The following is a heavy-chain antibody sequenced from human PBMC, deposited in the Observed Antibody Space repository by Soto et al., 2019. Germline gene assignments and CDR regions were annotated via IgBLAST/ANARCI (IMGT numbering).Heavy chain of an antibody. CDR2: ISGTGDSS. J-gene: IGHJ4*02. Sequence: EVQLLESGGGLVQPGGSLRLSCAASGFTFGSYAMSWVRQAPGKGLEWVSLISGTGDSSEYANSVKGRFTISRDNSKDTLFLQMNSLRTEDTAVYFCAKEEMATIDYWGQGSLVTVSS. CDR1: GFTFGSYA. V-gene: IGHV3-23*01. CDR3: AKEEMATIDY.